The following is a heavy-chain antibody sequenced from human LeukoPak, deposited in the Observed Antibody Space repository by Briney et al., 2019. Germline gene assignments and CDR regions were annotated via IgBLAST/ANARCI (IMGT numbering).Heavy chain of an antibody. J-gene: IGHJ4*02. V-gene: IGHV4-4*07. D-gene: IGHD2-2*01. CDR1: GGSVGSYY. CDR3: ARDLSHCSSTRCYAPYYFDY. CDR2: IYTSGST. Sequence: PSETLSLTCSVSGGSVGSYYWSWIRQPAGKGLEWSGRIYTSGSTNYNPSLRSRATISVDKSKSQISLKLTSVTAADTAVYYCARDLSHCSSTRCYAPYYFDYWGQGTLVTVSS.